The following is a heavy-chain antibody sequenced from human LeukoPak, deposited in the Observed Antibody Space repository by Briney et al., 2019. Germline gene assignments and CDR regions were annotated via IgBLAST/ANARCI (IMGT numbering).Heavy chain of an antibody. CDR2: ISYDGNNK. Sequence: GVPLRLSCAPSVHTLCIYAKLWAPRAPGEEGEWVAHISYDGNNKYYADPVKGRFTIARDTSKNTLYQQMNSLRAEDTAVYYCARDWWALAGAAGRNYFDYWGQGTLVTVSS. D-gene: IGHD6-13*01. J-gene: IGHJ4*02. CDR3: ARDWWALAGAAGRNYFDY. V-gene: IGHV3-30-3*01. CDR1: VHTLCIYA.